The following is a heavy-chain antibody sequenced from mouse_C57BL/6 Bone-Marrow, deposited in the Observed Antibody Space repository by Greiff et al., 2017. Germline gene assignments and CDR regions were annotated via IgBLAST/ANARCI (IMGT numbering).Heavy chain of an antibody. CDR1: GYTFTSYW. CDR3: ARRLPYWYFDV. V-gene: IGHV1-69*01. D-gene: IGHD2-2*01. CDR2: IDPSDSYT. J-gene: IGHJ1*03. Sequence: QVQLQQPGAELVMPGASVKLSCKASGYTFTSYWMHWVKQRPGQGLEWIGEIDPSDSYTNYNQKFKGKSTLTVDKSSSTAYMQLISLTSEDSAVYYCARRLPYWYFDVWGTGTTVTVSS.